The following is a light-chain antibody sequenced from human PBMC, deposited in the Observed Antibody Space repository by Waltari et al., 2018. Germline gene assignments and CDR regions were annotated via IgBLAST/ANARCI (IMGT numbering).Light chain of an antibody. CDR2: YVN. J-gene: IGLJ2*01. CDR3: ASYTSTNTVL. Sequence: QSALTQPASVSGSPGQSITISCAGTNSDIGYYNFVSWYQQHPGKAPKLMIFYVNRWPSGVSHRFSGSKAGNTASLTISGLQAEDEADYFCASYTSTNTVLFGGGTKVTVL. CDR1: NSDIGYYNF. V-gene: IGLV2-14*03.